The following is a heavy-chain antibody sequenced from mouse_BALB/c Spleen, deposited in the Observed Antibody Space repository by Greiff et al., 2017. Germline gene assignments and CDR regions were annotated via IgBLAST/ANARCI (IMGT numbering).Heavy chain of an antibody. CDR1: GFTFSSFG. J-gene: IGHJ3*01. CDR3: ARPAITTVVAPGFAY. Sequence: DVHLVESGGGLVQPGGSRKLSCAASGFTFSSFGMHWVRQAPEKGLEWVAYISSGSSTIYYADTVKGRFTISRDNPKNTLFLQMTSLRSEDTAMYYCARPAITTVVAPGFAYWGQGTLVTVSA. D-gene: IGHD1-1*01. V-gene: IGHV5-17*02. CDR2: ISSGSSTI.